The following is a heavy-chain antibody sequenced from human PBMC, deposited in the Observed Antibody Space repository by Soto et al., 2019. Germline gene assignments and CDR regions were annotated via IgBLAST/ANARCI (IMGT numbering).Heavy chain of an antibody. CDR2: IVPIFGTT. CDR3: ARVVTVAGLYNYHGLDV. D-gene: IGHD6-19*01. V-gene: IGHV1-69*12. Sequence: QVQLVQSGAEVKKPGSSVKVSCKVSGGTFSNYAIDWVRLAPGHGLEWMGGIVPIFGTTYYTQKFQGRATIIADDFKNTAYMEMSSLRSTNTAIYYCARVVTVAGLYNYHGLDVWGQGTVVTVSS. J-gene: IGHJ6*02. CDR1: GGTFSNYA.